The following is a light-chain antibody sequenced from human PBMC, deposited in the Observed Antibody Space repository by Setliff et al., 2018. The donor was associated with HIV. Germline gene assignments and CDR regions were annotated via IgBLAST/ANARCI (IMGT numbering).Light chain of an antibody. CDR3: QRYYSLSGT. CDR1: QSIGDW. Sequence: DIQMTQSPSTLSASVGDRVTITCRASQSIGDWLAWYQQKPGKAPKVLISKASSLRSGVPSRFSGSGSGTEFTLTISSLQPDDFATYYCQRYYSLSGTFGQGTKVDIK. CDR2: KAS. V-gene: IGKV1-5*03. J-gene: IGKJ1*01.